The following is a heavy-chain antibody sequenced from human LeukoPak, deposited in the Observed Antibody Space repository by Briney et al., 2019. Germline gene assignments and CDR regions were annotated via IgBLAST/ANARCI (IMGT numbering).Heavy chain of an antibody. CDR1: GFTFSNAW. CDR3: TTDDSSKRFDY. J-gene: IGHJ4*02. CDR2: IKSKTDGGTT. D-gene: IGHD4-11*01. Sequence: GGSLRLSCAASGFTFSNAWMSWVRQAPGKGLEWVGRIKSKTDGGTTGYAAPVKGRFTISRDDSKNTLYLQMNSLKTEDTAVYYCTTDDSSKRFDYWGQGTLITVSS. V-gene: IGHV3-15*01.